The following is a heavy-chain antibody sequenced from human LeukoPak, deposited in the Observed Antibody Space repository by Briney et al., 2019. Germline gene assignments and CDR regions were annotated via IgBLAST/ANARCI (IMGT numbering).Heavy chain of an antibody. V-gene: IGHV4-34*01. Sequence: SETLSLTCAVYGGSFSGYYWSWIRQPPGKGLEWIGEINHSGSTNYNPSLKSRVTISVDTSKNQFSLKLSSVTAADTAVYYCARTSIAAAGIDYCGQKTLVTVSS. J-gene: IGHJ4*02. CDR3: ARTSIAAAGIDY. D-gene: IGHD6-13*01. CDR2: INHSGST. CDR1: GGSFSGYY.